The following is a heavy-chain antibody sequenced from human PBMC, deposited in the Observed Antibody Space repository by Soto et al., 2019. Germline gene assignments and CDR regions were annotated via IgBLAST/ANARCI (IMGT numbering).Heavy chain of an antibody. J-gene: IGHJ4*02. Sequence: QVELVQSGAEVKKPGSSVKISCKTSGDSFKNYAIGWVRQVPGQGLEWTGSIIPLFGTTNYARIFEGRVTITADKSTTTVYMESGSLRSEDTAVYYCTRLDSTMSTFAYWGQATLVTVSS. V-gene: IGHV1-69*06. CDR1: GDSFKNYA. CDR3: TRLDSTMSTFAY. CDR2: IIPLFGTT. D-gene: IGHD5-18*01.